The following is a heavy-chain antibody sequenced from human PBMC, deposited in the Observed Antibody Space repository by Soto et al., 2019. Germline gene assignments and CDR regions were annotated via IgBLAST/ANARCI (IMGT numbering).Heavy chain of an antibody. Sequence: PSETLSLTCTVSGGSISSYYWSWIRQPPGKGLEWIGYIYYSGSTNYNPSLKSRVTITVDTSKNQFSLKLSSVTTADTAVFYCARERSSYNWNLGWFDPWGQGTLVTVSS. J-gene: IGHJ5*02. V-gene: IGHV4-59*01. CDR3: ARERSSYNWNLGWFDP. CDR2: IYYSGST. CDR1: GGSISSYY. D-gene: IGHD1-7*01.